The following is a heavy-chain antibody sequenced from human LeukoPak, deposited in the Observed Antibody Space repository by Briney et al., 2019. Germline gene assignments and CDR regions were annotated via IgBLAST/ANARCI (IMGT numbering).Heavy chain of an antibody. Sequence: SETLSLTCVVYGGSFSGYYWSWIRQPPGKGLEWIGEINHSGSTNYNPSLKSRVTISVDTSKNQFSLKLSSVTAADTAVYYCARGRTGYHLLPTKKDYSYYYMDVWDKGTTVTVSS. CDR3: ARGRTGYHLLPTKKDYSYYYMDV. D-gene: IGHD2-2*01. CDR2: INHSGST. J-gene: IGHJ6*03. CDR1: GGSFSGYY. V-gene: IGHV4-34*01.